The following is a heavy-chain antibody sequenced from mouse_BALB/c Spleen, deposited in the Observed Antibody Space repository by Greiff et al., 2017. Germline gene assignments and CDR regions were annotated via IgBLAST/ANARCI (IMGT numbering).Heavy chain of an antibody. Sequence: QVQLQQSGPELVKPGASVKMSCKASGYTFTDYVISWVKQRTGQGLEWIGEIYPGSGSTYYNEKFKGKATLTADKSSNTAYMQLSSLTSEDSAVYFCARRRGTSAGMAWFAYWGQGSLVTVSA. D-gene: IGHD3-3*01. CDR3: ARRRGTSAGMAWFAY. J-gene: IGHJ3*01. CDR1: GYTFTDYV. V-gene: IGHV1-81*01. CDR2: IYPGSGST.